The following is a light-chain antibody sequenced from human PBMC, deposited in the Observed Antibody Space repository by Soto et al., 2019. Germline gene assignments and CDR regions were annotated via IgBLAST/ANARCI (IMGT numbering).Light chain of an antibody. J-gene: IGKJ1*01. CDR2: DAS. Sequence: DIQMTQSPSTLSASVGDRVTITCRASQSISSWLAWYQQKPGKAPKLLIYDASSLASGVPSRFSGSGSGTEFTLTISSLQPDDFATYYCQQYNSYPRTFGHGTKVEIK. V-gene: IGKV1-5*01. CDR3: QQYNSYPRT. CDR1: QSISSW.